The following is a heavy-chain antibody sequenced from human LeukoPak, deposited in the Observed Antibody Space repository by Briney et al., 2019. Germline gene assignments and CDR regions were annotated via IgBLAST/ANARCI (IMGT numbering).Heavy chain of an antibody. Sequence: SETLSLTCAVSGDSITNGDSSWSWIRQPPGRGLEWIGYIYQSGSTYYNPSLKSRVTISVDTSKNQFSLKLSSVTAADTAVYYCARHQGLAWSGYYMGYWGQGSLVTVSS. CDR1: GDSITNGDSS. D-gene: IGHD3-3*01. CDR2: IYQSGST. J-gene: IGHJ4*02. CDR3: ARHQGLAWSGYYMGY. V-gene: IGHV4-30-2*03.